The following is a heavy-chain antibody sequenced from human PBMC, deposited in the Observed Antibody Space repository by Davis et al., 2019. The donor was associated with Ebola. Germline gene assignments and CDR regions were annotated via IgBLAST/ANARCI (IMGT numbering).Heavy chain of an antibody. J-gene: IGHJ6*04. CDR2: IIPIFGTA. D-gene: IGHD3-10*01. V-gene: IGHV1-69*13. Sequence: SVKVSCKASGGTFSSYVISWVRQAPGQGLEWMGGIIPIFGTANYAQKFQGRVTITADESTSTAYMELSRLRSDDTAVYYCARDPVLLWFGCMDVWGKGTTVTVSS. CDR3: ARDPVLLWFGCMDV. CDR1: GGTFSSYV.